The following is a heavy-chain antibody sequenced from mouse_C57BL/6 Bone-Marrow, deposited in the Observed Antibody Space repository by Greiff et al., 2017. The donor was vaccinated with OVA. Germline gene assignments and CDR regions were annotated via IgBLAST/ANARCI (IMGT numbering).Heavy chain of an antibody. J-gene: IGHJ1*03. CDR2: ISNLAYSI. V-gene: IGHV5-15*01. Sequence: EVHLVESGGGLVQPGGSLKLSCAASGFTFSDYGMAWVRQAPRKGPEWVAFISNLAYSIYYADTVTGRFTISRENAKNTLYLEMSSLRSEDTAMYYCASRPYSNYWYFDVWGTGTTVTVSS. D-gene: IGHD2-5*01. CDR1: GFTFSDYG. CDR3: ASRPYSNYWYFDV.